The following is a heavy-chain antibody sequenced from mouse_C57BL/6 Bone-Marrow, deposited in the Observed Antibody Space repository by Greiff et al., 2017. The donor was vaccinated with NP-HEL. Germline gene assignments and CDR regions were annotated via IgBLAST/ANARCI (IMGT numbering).Heavy chain of an antibody. CDR1: GFTFSDYY. CDR2: ISNGGGST. CDR3: ARQGYGSSPMAMDY. V-gene: IGHV5-12*01. D-gene: IGHD1-1*01. Sequence: EVQLVESGGGLVQPGGSLKLSCAASGFTFSDYYMYWVRQTPEKRLEWVAYISNGGGSTYYPDTVKGRFTISRDNAKNTLYLQMSRLKSEDTAMYYCARQGYGSSPMAMDYWGQGTSVTVSS. J-gene: IGHJ4*01.